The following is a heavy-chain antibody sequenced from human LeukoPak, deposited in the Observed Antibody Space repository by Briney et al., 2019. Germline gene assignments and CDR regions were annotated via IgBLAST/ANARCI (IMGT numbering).Heavy chain of an antibody. Sequence: SETLSLTCAVYGGSFSGYYWSWIRQPPGKGLEWIGEINHSGSTNYNPSLKSRVTISVDTSKNQFSLKLSSVTAADTAEYYCARGRYGGNWGRGFDYWGQGTLVTVSS. CDR3: ARGRYGGNWGRGFDY. CDR1: GGSFSGYY. CDR2: INHSGST. J-gene: IGHJ4*02. D-gene: IGHD4-23*01. V-gene: IGHV4-34*01.